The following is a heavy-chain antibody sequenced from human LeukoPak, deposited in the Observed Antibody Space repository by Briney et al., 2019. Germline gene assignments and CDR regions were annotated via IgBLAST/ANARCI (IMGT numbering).Heavy chain of an antibody. J-gene: IGHJ4*02. CDR3: APQGGVIAAAGIAPSDYFDY. V-gene: IGHV3-48*03. CDR2: ISSSGSTI. CDR1: GFTFSSYE. D-gene: IGHD6-13*01. Sequence: GGSLRLSCAASGFTFSSYEMNWVRQAPGKGLEWVSYISSSGSTIYYADSVKGRFTISRDNAKNSLYLQMNSLRAEDTAVCYCAPQGGVIAAAGIAPSDYFDYWGQGTLVTVSS.